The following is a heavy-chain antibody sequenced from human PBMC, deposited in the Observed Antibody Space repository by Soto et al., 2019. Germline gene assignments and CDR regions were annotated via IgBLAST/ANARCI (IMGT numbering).Heavy chain of an antibody. V-gene: IGHV1-2*04. CDR3: AREVPVATIGSWFDP. CDR1: GYTFTGYY. J-gene: IGHJ5*02. Sequence: ASVKVSCKASGYTFTGYYMHWVRQAPGQGLEWMGWINPNSGGTNYAQKFQGWVTMTRDTSISTAYMELSRLRSDDTAVYYCAREVPVATIGSWFDPWGQGTLVTVSS. D-gene: IGHD5-12*01. CDR2: INPNSGGT.